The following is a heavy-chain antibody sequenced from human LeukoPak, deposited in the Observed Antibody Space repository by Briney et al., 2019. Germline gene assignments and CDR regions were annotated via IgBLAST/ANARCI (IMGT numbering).Heavy chain of an antibody. Sequence: PSETLSLTCTVSGDSISTYYWSWIRQSAGKGLEWIGRIHTTGSTNYNPSLKSRVTMSVDASKKQLSLKFNSVTAADTAVYYCARDVGGKYYFDYWGQGTLVTVSS. D-gene: IGHD2-15*01. V-gene: IGHV4-4*07. CDR2: IHTTGST. CDR1: GDSISTYY. J-gene: IGHJ4*02. CDR3: ARDVGGKYYFDY.